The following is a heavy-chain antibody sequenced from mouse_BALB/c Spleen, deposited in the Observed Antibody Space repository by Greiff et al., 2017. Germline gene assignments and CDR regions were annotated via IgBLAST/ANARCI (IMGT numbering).Heavy chain of an antibody. CDR2: INPYNDGT. J-gene: IGHJ4*01. D-gene: IGHD6-1*01. CDR1: GYSFTSYV. Sequence: VQLQQSGPELVKPGASVKMSCKASGYSFTSYVMHWVKQRPGQGLEWIGNINPYNDGTKLNEKFKGKATLTSDKSSSTAYMELSSLTSEDSAVYYCARRLCEAMDYWGQGTSVTVSS. CDR3: ARRLCEAMDY. V-gene: IGHV1-14*01.